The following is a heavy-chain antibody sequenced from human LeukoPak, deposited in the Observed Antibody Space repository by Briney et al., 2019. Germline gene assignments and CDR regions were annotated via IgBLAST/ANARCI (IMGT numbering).Heavy chain of an antibody. D-gene: IGHD3-10*01. Sequence: GGSLRLSCAASGFSFSNHGMHWVRQAPGKRLEWVAVIWDDGNNKRYANSVNGRFTISRDNSENTLYLQMNGLTAEDTAMYYCARDSYQDYYGRFDPWGQGTLVTVSS. CDR3: ARDSYQDYYGRFDP. CDR1: GFSFSNHG. V-gene: IGHV3-33*01. J-gene: IGHJ5*02. CDR2: IWDDGNNK.